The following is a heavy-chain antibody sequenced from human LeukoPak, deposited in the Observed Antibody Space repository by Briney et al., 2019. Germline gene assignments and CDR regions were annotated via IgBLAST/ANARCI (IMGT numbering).Heavy chain of an antibody. D-gene: IGHD2-15*01. V-gene: IGHV4-59*11. Sequence: SETLSLTCTVSGGSISSHYWSWIRQPPGKGLEWIGYIYYSGSTNYNPSLKSRATISVDTSKNQFSLKLSSVTAADTAVYYCARLNPYCSGGSCYSFDYWGQGTLVTVSS. CDR1: GGSISSHY. CDR2: IYYSGST. CDR3: ARLNPYCSGGSCYSFDY. J-gene: IGHJ4*02.